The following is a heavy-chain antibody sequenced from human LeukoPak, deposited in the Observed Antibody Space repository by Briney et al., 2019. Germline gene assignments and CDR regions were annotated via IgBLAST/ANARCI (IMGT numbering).Heavy chain of an antibody. J-gene: IGHJ6*02. CDR2: IYYSGST. D-gene: IGHD7-27*01. V-gene: IGHV4-39*01. CDR1: GGSTSSSSYY. Sequence: SETLSLTCTVSGGSTSSSSYYWGWIRQPPGKGLEWIGSIYYSGSTYYNPSLKSRVTISVDTSKNQFSLKLSSVTAADTAVYYCARQELGSYYYYGMDVWGQGTTVTVSS. CDR3: ARQELGSYYYYGMDV.